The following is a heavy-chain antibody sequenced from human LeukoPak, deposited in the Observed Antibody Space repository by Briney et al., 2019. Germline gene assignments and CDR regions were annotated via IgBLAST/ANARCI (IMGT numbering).Heavy chain of an antibody. V-gene: IGHV4-4*07. CDR3: ARGLYYYDSSDYYYYMDV. CDR1: GGSFSSHY. Sequence: PSETLSLTCTVSGGSFSSHYWSWIRQPAGKGLEWIGRIYTSGSTNYNPSLKSRVTMSVDTSKNQFSLKLSSVTAADTAVYYCARGLYYYDSSDYYYYMDVWGKGTTVTVSS. D-gene: IGHD3-22*01. CDR2: IYTSGST. J-gene: IGHJ6*03.